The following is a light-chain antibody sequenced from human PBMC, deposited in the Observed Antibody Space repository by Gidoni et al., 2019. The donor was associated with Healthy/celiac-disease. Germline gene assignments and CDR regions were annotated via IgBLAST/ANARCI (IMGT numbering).Light chain of an antibody. CDR1: QSISTY. J-gene: IGKJ2*01. V-gene: IGKV1-39*01. CDR2: AAS. CDR3: QQSYSTRYT. Sequence: DIQITQSPSSPSASVGDRVTIPCRASQSISTYLNWYQQKPGKAPKLLIYAASSLQSGVPSKFSGSGSGTDFTLTISSLQPEDFATYYCQQSYSTRYTFGQGTKLEIK.